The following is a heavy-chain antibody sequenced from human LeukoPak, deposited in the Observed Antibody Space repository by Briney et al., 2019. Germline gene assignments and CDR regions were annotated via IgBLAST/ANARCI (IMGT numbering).Heavy chain of an antibody. D-gene: IGHD6-19*01. CDR2: IWYDGSNK. CDR3: AKQAVAGSVDY. CDR1: GFTFSSYG. Sequence: GGSLRLSCAAPGFTFSSYGMHWVRQAPGKGLEWVAVIWYDGSNKYYADSVKGRFTISRDNSKNTLYLQMNSLRAEDTAVYYCAKQAVAGSVDYWGQGTLVTVSS. V-gene: IGHV3-33*06. J-gene: IGHJ4*02.